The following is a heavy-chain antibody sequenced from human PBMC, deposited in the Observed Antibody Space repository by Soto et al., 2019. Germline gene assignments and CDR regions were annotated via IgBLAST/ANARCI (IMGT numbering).Heavy chain of an antibody. CDR1: GGSISSYY. D-gene: IGHD5-12*01. CDR3: ARDSMAAGWLQTGYYYYYGMDV. CDR2: IYYSGST. Sequence: SETLSLTCTVSGGSISSYYWSWIRQPPGKGLEWIGCIYYSGSTNYNPSLKSRVTISVDTSKNQFSLKLSSVTAADTAVYYCARDSMAAGWLQTGYYYYYGMDVWGQGTTVTVSS. J-gene: IGHJ6*02. V-gene: IGHV4-59*01.